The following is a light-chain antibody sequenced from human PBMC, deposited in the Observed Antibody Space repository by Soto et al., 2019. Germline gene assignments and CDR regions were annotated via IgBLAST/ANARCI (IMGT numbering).Light chain of an antibody. V-gene: IGKV1-5*01. CDR2: ESS. CDR3: QQYNSSFST. J-gene: IGKJ2*01. CDR1: ETINRW. Sequence: DIQMTQSPSALSASVGDRVTITCRATETINRWLAWYQQKPGRAPKLLVYESSVLESGVPSRSGGSGSGREFTLIISTLQPDDFATYYCQQYNSSFSTFGRGTTLEIK.